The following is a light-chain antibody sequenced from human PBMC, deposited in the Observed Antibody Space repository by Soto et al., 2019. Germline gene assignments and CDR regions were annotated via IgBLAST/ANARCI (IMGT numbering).Light chain of an antibody. CDR1: QSINSW. J-gene: IGKJ1*01. CDR3: QQYNSFRA. Sequence: QLTQSPATLSATFGDRVKFSCRASQSINSWLAWYQQKPGKAPQLLMYDASTLESGVPSRFSGSGFGTEFTLTISSLQPDDSATYYCQQYNSFRAFGQRAKVDI. V-gene: IGKV1-5*01. CDR2: DAS.